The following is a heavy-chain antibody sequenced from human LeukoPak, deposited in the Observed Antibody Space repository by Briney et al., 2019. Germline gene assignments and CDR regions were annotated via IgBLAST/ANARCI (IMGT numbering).Heavy chain of an antibody. J-gene: IGHJ4*02. CDR2: INAKTGGT. CDR3: AREPQTYYYDSSGYYGDAFDI. V-gene: IGHV1-2*02. D-gene: IGHD3-22*01. Sequence: ASVKVSCKASGYIFTGYYMHWVRQAPGQGLEWMGCINAKTGGTKYAQKFQGRVTMTRDTSINTAYMELSRLRSDDTAIYYCAREPQTYYYDSSGYYGDAFDIWGQGTLVTVSS. CDR1: GYIFTGYY.